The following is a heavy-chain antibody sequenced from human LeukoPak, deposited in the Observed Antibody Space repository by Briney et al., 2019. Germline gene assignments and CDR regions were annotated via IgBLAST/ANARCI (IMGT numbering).Heavy chain of an antibody. D-gene: IGHD4-4*01. J-gene: IGHJ4*02. CDR3: ARVRGSTATQSFDY. Sequence: SETLSLTCTVSGGSISSYYWSWIRQPPGKGLEWIGEINHSGSTNYNPSLKSRVTISVDTSKNQFSLKLSSVTAADTAVYYCARVRGSTATQSFDYWGQGTLVTVSS. CDR2: INHSGST. V-gene: IGHV4-34*01. CDR1: GGSISSYY.